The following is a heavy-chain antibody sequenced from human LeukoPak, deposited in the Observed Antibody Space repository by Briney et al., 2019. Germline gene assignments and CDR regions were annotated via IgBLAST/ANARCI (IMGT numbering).Heavy chain of an antibody. J-gene: IGHJ6*03. D-gene: IGHD6-25*01. CDR1: GFIFSDYY. V-gene: IGHV3-11*04. CDR2: ISNSGSTI. Sequence: GGSPRLSCAASGFIFSDYYMSWIRQAPGKGLEWVSYISNSGSTIYYADSVKGRFTISRDNAKNSLYLQMNSLRADDTAVYYCARFAAGGSYYYYMDVWGKGTTVTVSS. CDR3: ARFAAGGSYYYYMDV.